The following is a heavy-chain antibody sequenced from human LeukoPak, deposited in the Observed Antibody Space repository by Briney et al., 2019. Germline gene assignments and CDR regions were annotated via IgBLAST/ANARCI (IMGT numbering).Heavy chain of an antibody. J-gene: IGHJ4*02. CDR2: IYHSGST. V-gene: IGHV4-59*01. CDR3: ATVSRGDNDY. CDR1: GGSISPYY. Sequence: SETLSLTCTVSGGSISPYYWSWIRQPPGKGLEWIGYIYHSGSTNYNPSLKSRVTISLDTSNNQFSLKLTSVTAADTAVYYCATVSRGDNDYWGQGTLVTVSS. D-gene: IGHD2-21*02.